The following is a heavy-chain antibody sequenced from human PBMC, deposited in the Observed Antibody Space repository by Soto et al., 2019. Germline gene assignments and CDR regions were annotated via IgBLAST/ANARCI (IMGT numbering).Heavy chain of an antibody. Sequence: QVQLVESGGGVVQPGRSLRLSCAASGFTFSSCGMHWVRQAPGKGLEWVAGIWFDGSNKYYADSVKCRFSISRDNSKNTLYLQMTTLRADDTAVYYCARGFPRRLIAAPVDYWGQGTLVTVSS. V-gene: IGHV3-33*01. J-gene: IGHJ4*02. CDR2: IWFDGSNK. D-gene: IGHD6-6*01. CDR1: GFTFSSCG. CDR3: ARGFPRRLIAAPVDY.